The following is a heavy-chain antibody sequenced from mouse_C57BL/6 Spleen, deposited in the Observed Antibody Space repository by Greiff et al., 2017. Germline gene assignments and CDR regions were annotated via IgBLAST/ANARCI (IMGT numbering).Heavy chain of an antibody. CDR3: ARERDYGSLFDY. CDR1: GYAFTNYL. Sequence: QVQLQQSGAELVRPGTSVKVSCKASGYAFTNYLIAWVKQRPGQGLEWIGVINPGSGGTNYNEKFKGKATLTADKSSSTAYMQLSSLTSEDSAVYFCARERDYGSLFDYWGQGTTLTVSS. D-gene: IGHD1-1*01. CDR2: INPGSGGT. V-gene: IGHV1-54*01. J-gene: IGHJ2*01.